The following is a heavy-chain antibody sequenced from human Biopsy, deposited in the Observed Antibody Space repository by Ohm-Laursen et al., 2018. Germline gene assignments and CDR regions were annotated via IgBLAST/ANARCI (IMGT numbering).Heavy chain of an antibody. D-gene: IGHD2-21*02. CDR3: ARSGSDSLNYYFDF. CDR1: GDSVSSNRAA. V-gene: IGHV6-1*01. J-gene: IGHJ4*02. CDR2: TFYRAKWCT. Sequence: QTLSLTCAISGDSVSSNRAAWNWIRQSPSRGLEWLGRTFYRAKWCTDFAVSVKSRITLTPDPSTNQFSLQLNSVTPDDTAVYYCARSGSDSLNYYFDFWGQGTLVTVSS.